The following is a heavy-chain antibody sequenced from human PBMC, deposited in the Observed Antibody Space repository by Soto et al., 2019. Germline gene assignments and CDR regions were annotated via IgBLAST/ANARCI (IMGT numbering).Heavy chain of an antibody. CDR1: GGSISSSSYY. CDR3: ARQVDYGGQRGYYYYYYGMDV. V-gene: IGHV4-39*01. Sequence: SETLSLTCTVSGGSISSSSYYWGWIRQPPGKGLEWIGSIYYSGSTYYNPSLKSRVTISVDTSKNQFSPKLSSVTAADTAVYYCARQVDYGGQRGYYYYYYGMDVWGQGTTVTVSS. J-gene: IGHJ6*02. CDR2: IYYSGST. D-gene: IGHD4-17*01.